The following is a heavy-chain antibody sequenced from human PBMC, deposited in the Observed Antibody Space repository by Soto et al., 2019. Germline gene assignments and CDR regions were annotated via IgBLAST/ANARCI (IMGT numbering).Heavy chain of an antibody. CDR1: GYIFSDYH. V-gene: IGHV1-2*02. CDR3: AKDARGTRGFDEMDI. CDR2: INPKSGDT. J-gene: IGHJ6*02. D-gene: IGHD3-9*01. Sequence: QVQLVQSGAEVKKPGASVRVSCKASGYIFSDYHIHWVRQAPGRGLEWLGLINPKSGDTDYAQNFQGRVILTRDTSFNLVYIEVTGLMSDDTAVYYCAKDARGTRGFDEMDIWGQGTTVTVSS.